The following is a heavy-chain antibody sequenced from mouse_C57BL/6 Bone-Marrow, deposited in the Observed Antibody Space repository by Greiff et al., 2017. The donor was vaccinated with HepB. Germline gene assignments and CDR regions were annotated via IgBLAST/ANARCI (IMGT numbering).Heavy chain of an antibody. CDR3: ARGAYYGSSPWFAY. J-gene: IGHJ3*01. CDR2: INPNNGGT. CDR1: GYTFTDYN. V-gene: IGHV1-18*01. D-gene: IGHD1-1*01. Sequence: DVKLQESGPELVKPGASVKIPCKASGYTFTDYNMDWVKQSHGKSLEWIGDINPNNGGTIYNQKFKGKATLTVDKSSSTAYMELRSLTSEDTAVYYCARGAYYGSSPWFAYWGQGTLVTVSA.